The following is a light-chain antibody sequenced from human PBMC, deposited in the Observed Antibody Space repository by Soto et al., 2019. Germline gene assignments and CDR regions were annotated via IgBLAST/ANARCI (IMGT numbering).Light chain of an antibody. J-gene: IGKJ3*01. Sequence: DIQMTQSPSSLSASVGDRVTITCRASQSISSYLNWYQQKPGKAPKLLIYAASSLQSGVPSRFSGSGSGTDFTRTISSLQPEDFATYYCQQSYSTPRGFTFGPGTKVDIK. CDR1: QSISSY. V-gene: IGKV1-39*01. CDR3: QQSYSTPRGFT. CDR2: AAS.